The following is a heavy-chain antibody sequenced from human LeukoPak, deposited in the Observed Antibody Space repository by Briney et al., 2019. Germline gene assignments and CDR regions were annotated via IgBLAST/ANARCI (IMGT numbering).Heavy chain of an antibody. D-gene: IGHD2-2*02. CDR2: IYYSGST. J-gene: IGHJ5*02. CDR3: ASCPYTPGWFDP. CDR1: SGSISSYY. Sequence: SETLSLTCTVSSGSISSYYWSWIRQPPGKGLEWIGYIYYSGSTNYNPSLKSRVTISVDTSKNQFSLKLSSVTAADTAVYYCASCPYTPGWFDPWGQGTLVTVSS. V-gene: IGHV4-59*01.